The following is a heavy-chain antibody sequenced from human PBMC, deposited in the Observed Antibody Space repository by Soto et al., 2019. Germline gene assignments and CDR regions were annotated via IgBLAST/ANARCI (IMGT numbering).Heavy chain of an antibody. CDR3: ARDARCSSTSCFYGMDV. D-gene: IGHD2-2*01. Sequence: PGGSLRLSCAASGFTFSSYAMHWVRQAPGKGLEWVAVISYDGSNKYYADSVKGRFTISRDNSKSTLYLQMNSLRAEDTAVYYCARDARCSSTSCFYGMDVWGQGTTVTVSS. J-gene: IGHJ6*02. CDR1: GFTFSSYA. CDR2: ISYDGSNK. V-gene: IGHV3-30-3*01.